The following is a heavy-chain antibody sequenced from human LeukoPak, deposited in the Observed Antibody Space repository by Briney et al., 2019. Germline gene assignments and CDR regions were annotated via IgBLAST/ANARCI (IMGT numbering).Heavy chain of an antibody. Sequence: GGSLRLSCAASGLTFSSYGMHWVGQAPGKGLQWVAFIRYDGSNKYYADSVKGRFTISRDNSKNTLYLQMNSLRAEDTAVYYCARVVLRFFEWSETNWFDPWGQGTLVTVSS. D-gene: IGHD3-3*01. J-gene: IGHJ5*02. CDR2: IRYDGSNK. V-gene: IGHV3-30*02. CDR1: GLTFSSYG. CDR3: ARVVLRFFEWSETNWFDP.